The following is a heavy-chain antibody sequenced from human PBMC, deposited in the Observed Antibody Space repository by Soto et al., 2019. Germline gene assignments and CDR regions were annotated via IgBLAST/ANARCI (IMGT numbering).Heavy chain of an antibody. J-gene: IGHJ3*02. CDR1: GGSISSGDYY. Sequence: NPSETLSLTCTVSGGSISSGDYYWSWIRQPPGKGLEWIGYIYYSGSTYYNPSLKSRVTISVDTSKNQFSLKLSFVTAADTAVYYCARVQMATILHAFDIWGQGTMVTVSS. CDR3: ARVQMATILHAFDI. D-gene: IGHD5-12*01. CDR2: IYYSGST. V-gene: IGHV4-30-4*01.